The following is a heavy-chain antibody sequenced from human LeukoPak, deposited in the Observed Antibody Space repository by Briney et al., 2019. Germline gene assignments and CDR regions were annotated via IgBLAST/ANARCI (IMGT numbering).Heavy chain of an antibody. CDR1: GFTFSDYS. D-gene: IGHD1-26*01. V-gene: IGHV3-21*05. CDR2: IGLGSGFV. Sequence: GGSLRLSCATSGFTFSDYSMNWVRRAPGRGLEGISYIGLGSGFVSYSDSVKGRFTISRDTARNSVDLQMNSLRADDTAVYYCARDHKWAFDYWGQGTLVTVSS. J-gene: IGHJ4*02. CDR3: ARDHKWAFDY.